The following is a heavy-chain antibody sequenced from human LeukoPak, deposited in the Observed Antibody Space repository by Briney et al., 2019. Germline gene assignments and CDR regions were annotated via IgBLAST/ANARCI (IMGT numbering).Heavy chain of an antibody. V-gene: IGHV3-23*01. J-gene: IGHJ4*02. Sequence: GGSLRLSCAASGFTFSSYAMSWVRQAPGKGLEWVSAISGSGGSTYYADSVKGRFTISRDNSKNTLYLQMNSLRAEDTAVYYCAKGAGEYQLLAYYFDYWGQGTLVTVSS. D-gene: IGHD2-2*01. CDR3: AKGAGEYQLLAYYFDY. CDR2: ISGSGGST. CDR1: GFTFSSYA.